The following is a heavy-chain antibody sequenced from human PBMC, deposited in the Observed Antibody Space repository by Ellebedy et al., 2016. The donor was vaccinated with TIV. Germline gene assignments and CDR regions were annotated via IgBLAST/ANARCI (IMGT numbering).Heavy chain of an antibody. CDR1: GFTFSSYS. J-gene: IGHJ4*02. CDR3: ARGVVISPFDY. V-gene: IGHV3-21*01. D-gene: IGHD3-3*01. Sequence: GESLKISXAASGFTFSSYSMNWVRQAPGKGLEWVSSISSSSSYIYYADSVKGRFTISRDNAKNSLYLQMNSLRAEDTAVYYCARGVVISPFDYWGQGTLVTVSS. CDR2: ISSSSSYI.